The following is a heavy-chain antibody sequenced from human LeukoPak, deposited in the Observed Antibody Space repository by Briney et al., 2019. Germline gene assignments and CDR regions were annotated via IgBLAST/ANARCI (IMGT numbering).Heavy chain of an antibody. D-gene: IGHD2-15*01. CDR1: GFTFSSYA. CDR3: ARDPSSRWYFDY. Sequence: GGSLRLSCAASGFTFSSYAMHWVRQAPGKGLEWVAVISYDGGNKYYADSVKGRFTISRDNSKNTLYLQMNSLRAEDTAVYYCARDPSSRWYFDYWGQGTLVTVSS. V-gene: IGHV3-30-3*01. J-gene: IGHJ4*02. CDR2: ISYDGGNK.